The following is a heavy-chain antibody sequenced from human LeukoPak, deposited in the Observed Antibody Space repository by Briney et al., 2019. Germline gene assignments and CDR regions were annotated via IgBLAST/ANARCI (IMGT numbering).Heavy chain of an antibody. CDR1: GGSISSYY. D-gene: IGHD3-10*01. V-gene: IGHV4-34*01. J-gene: IGHJ5*02. CDR2: INHSGST. CDR3: ARTYYYGSGSRPGHNWFDP. Sequence: PSETLSLTCTVSGGSISSYYWSWIRQPPGKGLEWIGEINHSGSTNYNPSLKSRVTISVDTSKNQFSLKLSSVTAADTAVYYCARTYYYGSGSRPGHNWFDPWGQGTLVTVSS.